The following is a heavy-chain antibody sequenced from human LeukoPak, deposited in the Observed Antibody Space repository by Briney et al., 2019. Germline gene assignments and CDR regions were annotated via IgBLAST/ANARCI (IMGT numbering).Heavy chain of an antibody. J-gene: IGHJ4*02. Sequence: GGSLRLSCADSPFTFNGSWMNWVRQAPGKGLEWVANMDPTGSQKRYVDSVRGRFTISKDNPGASLYLDMHSLRAEYTAIYYCAIWTSGNYWGQGTLVTVSS. D-gene: IGHD1-1*01. CDR1: PFTFNGSW. V-gene: IGHV3-7*01. CDR3: AIWTSGNY. CDR2: MDPTGSQK.